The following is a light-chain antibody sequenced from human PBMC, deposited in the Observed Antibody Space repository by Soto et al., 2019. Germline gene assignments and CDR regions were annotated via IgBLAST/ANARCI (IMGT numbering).Light chain of an antibody. V-gene: IGLV1-40*01. Sequence: QSVLTQPPSVSGAPGQRGTISFTGNSSNIGAGFDVHWYQQLPGTAPKLLIYDNSNRPSGVPDRFSGSKSGTSASLAITGLQAEYGTDYYCQSYDSRLSAVVFGGGTKLTVL. CDR2: DNS. CDR1: SSNIGAGFD. CDR3: QSYDSRLSAVV. J-gene: IGLJ2*01.